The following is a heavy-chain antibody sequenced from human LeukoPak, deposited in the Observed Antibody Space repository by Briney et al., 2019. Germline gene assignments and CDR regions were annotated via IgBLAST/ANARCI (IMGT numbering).Heavy chain of an antibody. CDR1: GFTFSTSS. V-gene: IGHV3-48*04. J-gene: IGHJ4*02. CDR3: ARDLNNYDFWSGSLDY. CDR2: ISSSGSTI. D-gene: IGHD3-3*01. Sequence: GGSLRLSCAASGFTFSTSSMNWVRQAPGKGLEWVSYISSSGSTIYYADSVKGRFTISRDNAKNSLYLQMNSLRAEDTAVYYCARDLNNYDFWSGSLDYWGQGTLVTVSS.